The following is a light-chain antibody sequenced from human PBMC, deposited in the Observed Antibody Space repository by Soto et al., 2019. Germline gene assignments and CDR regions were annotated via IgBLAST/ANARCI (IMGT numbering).Light chain of an antibody. V-gene: IGKV3-11*01. CDR2: LTS. CDR3: HQRQSWPRT. Sequence: IVLTQSPAPVSTFSGDRVTLYRWASQAVNTRLAWYQHKPGQAPRLLIYLTSNRAAGIPARFSGSGSETDFTLTICYVEPEDFAVYYCHQRQSWPRTFGQGTKVDIK. J-gene: IGKJ1*01. CDR1: QAVNTR.